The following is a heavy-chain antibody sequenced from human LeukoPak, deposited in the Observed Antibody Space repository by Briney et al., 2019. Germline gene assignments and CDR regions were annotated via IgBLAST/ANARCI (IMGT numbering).Heavy chain of an antibody. J-gene: IGHJ4*02. V-gene: IGHV4-4*07. CDR2: IYVTGST. D-gene: IGHD2-15*01. CDR3: ARHSQRAGLDFDY. CDR1: GGSIINYY. Sequence: SETLSLTCTVSGGSIINYYWSWIRQPAGTGLEWVGRIYVTGSTIYNPSLQSRLSMSVDTSKNQFYLKLSSVTAADTAVYYCARHSQRAGLDFDYWGQGTLVTVSS.